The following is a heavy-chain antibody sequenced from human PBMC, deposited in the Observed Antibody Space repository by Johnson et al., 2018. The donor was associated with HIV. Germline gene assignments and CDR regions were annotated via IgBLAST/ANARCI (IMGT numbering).Heavy chain of an antibody. D-gene: IGHD6-6*01. CDR1: GFTFSDCA. CDR3: AKGVRGSSCYDAFDI. V-gene: IGHV3-23*04. CDR2: ITVSGDNT. J-gene: IGHJ3*02. Sequence: VQLVESWGGLVQPRGSLRLSCAASGFTFSDCAMSWVRQGPGKGLEWVSAITVSGDNTYYADSVKGRFTISRDNSKNTLYLQMSSLRADDTAVYYCAKGVRGSSCYDAFDIWGQGTMVTVS.